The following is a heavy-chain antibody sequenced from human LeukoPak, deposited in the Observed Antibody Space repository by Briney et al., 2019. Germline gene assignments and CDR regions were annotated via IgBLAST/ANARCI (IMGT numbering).Heavy chain of an antibody. D-gene: IGHD5-12*01. V-gene: IGHV1-2*02. CDR2: INPNSGGT. CDR1: GYTFTSYY. J-gene: IGHJ5*02. CDR3: ARTRVATPGFDP. Sequence: ASVKVSCKASGYTFTSYYMHWVRQAPGQGLEWMGWINPNSGGTNYAQKFQGRVTMTRDTSISTAYMELSRLRSDDTAVYYCARTRVATPGFDPWGQGTLVTVSS.